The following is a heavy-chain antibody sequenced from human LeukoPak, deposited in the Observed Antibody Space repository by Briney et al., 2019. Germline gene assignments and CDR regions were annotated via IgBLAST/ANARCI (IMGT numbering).Heavy chain of an antibody. J-gene: IGHJ4*02. D-gene: IGHD3-22*01. CDR2: TRYDGSNK. Sequence: GGSLRLSCAASGFTFSSYAMSWVRQAPGKGLEWVAFTRYDGSNKYYADSVKGRFTISRDNSKNTLYLQMNSLRAEDTAVYYCAKDYYDSSGYYYAPGYWGQGTLVTVSS. CDR3: AKDYYDSSGYYYAPGY. CDR1: GFTFSSYA. V-gene: IGHV3-30*02.